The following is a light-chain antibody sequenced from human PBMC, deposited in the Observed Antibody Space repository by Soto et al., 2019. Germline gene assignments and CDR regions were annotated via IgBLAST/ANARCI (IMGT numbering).Light chain of an antibody. CDR2: DVT. V-gene: IGLV2-14*01. CDR1: SSDVGGYNY. CDR3: TSYTSSSTEV. Sequence: QSVLTQPASVSGSPGQSITISCTGTSSDVGGYNYVSWYQQHPGKVPKLMIYDVTNRPSGVSNRFSGSKSGNTASLTISGLQAEDDADYDCTSYTSSSTEVLGTGTKVTX. J-gene: IGLJ1*01.